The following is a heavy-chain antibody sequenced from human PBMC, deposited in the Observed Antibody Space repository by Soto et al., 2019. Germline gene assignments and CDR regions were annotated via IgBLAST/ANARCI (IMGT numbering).Heavy chain of an antibody. J-gene: IGHJ6*02. Sequence: SETLCLTCAVYGGSVSGYYWSWLRQGAGKGLEWIGEINHGRSTDYKPALNRQVTRSVDTSKNQFSLKLSSMTAADTAVYYCERARAVAGSGGYYYYGMDVWGQGTRVTVS. D-gene: IGHD6-19*01. CDR3: ERARAVAGSGGYYYYGMDV. CDR1: GGSVSGYY. CDR2: INHGRST. V-gene: IGHV4-34*01.